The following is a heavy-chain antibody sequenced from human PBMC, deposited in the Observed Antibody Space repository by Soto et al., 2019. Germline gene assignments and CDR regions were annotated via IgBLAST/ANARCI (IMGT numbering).Heavy chain of an antibody. V-gene: IGHV4-39*02. CDR3: ARECTVATIGGGMDV. D-gene: IGHD5-12*01. J-gene: IGHJ6*02. Sequence: PSETLSLTCTVSGGSISGSSYYWGWIRQPPGKGLAWIGRVYYNGNTYYDPSLKRRVTISVDTSRNRFSLKLSSVTAADTAVYYCARECTVATIGGGMDVWGQGTTVTVSS. CDR2: VYYNGNT. CDR1: GGSISGSSYY.